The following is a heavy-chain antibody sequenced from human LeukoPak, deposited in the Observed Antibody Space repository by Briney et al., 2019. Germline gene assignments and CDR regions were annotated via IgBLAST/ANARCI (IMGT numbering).Heavy chain of an antibody. Sequence: SETLSLTCTVSGGSISSYYWSWIRQPPGKGLEWIGYIYYSGSTNYNPSLKSRVTISVDTSKNQFSLKLSSVTAADTAVYYCAKVTPRAIFGVVMPSYFDYWGQGTLVTVSS. V-gene: IGHV4-59*01. CDR2: IYYSGST. D-gene: IGHD3-3*01. CDR1: GGSISSYY. CDR3: AKVTPRAIFGVVMPSYFDY. J-gene: IGHJ4*02.